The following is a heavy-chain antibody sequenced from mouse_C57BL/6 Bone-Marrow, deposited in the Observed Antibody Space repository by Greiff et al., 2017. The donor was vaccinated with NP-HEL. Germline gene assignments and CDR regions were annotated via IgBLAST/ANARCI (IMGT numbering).Heavy chain of an antibody. CDR2: ISDGGSYT. Sequence: EVKLMESGGGLVKPGGSLKLSCAASGFTFSSYAMSWVRQTPEKRLEWVATISDGGSYTYYPDNVKGRFTISRDNAKNNLYLQMSHLKSEDTAMYYCARHGHYYGSPAWFAYWGQGTLVTVSA. J-gene: IGHJ3*01. V-gene: IGHV5-4*03. CDR3: ARHGHYYGSPAWFAY. D-gene: IGHD1-1*01. CDR1: GFTFSSYA.